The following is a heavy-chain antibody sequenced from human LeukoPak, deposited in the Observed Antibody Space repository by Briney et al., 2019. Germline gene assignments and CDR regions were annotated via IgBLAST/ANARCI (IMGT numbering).Heavy chain of an antibody. CDR3: ARGYSGYEGWFDP. V-gene: IGHV4-31*03. D-gene: IGHD5-12*01. J-gene: IGHJ5*02. CDR2: IYYSGST. CDR1: GGSISSGGYY. Sequence: PSETLSLTCTVSGGSISSGGYYWSWIRQHPGKGLEWIGYIYYSGSTYYNPSLKSRVTISVDTSKNQFSLKLSSVTAADTAVYYCARGYSGYEGWFDPWGQGTLVTVSS.